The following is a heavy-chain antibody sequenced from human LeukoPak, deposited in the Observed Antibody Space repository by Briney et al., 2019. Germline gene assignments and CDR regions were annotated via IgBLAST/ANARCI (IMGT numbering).Heavy chain of an antibody. Sequence: GESLKISCKGSGYSFTTYWIGWVRQMPGKSLEWMGIIYPDDSDARYSPSFQGQVTISADKSISTAYLQWSSLKASDTAMYYCARVPFFSTSSGYYFDYWGQGTLVTVSS. D-gene: IGHD6-6*01. CDR1: GYSFTTYW. V-gene: IGHV5-51*01. CDR2: IYPDDSDA. J-gene: IGHJ4*02. CDR3: ARVPFFSTSSGYYFDY.